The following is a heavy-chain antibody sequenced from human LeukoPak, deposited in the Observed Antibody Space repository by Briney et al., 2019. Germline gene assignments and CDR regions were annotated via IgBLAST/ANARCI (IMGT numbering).Heavy chain of an antibody. Sequence: ASVKVPCKASGGTFSSYAISWVRQAPGQGLEWMGGIIPIFDTANYAQKFQGRVTITADESTSTAYMELSSLRSEDTAVYYCASSYDFWSGYFTLFYWGQGTLVTVSS. CDR1: GGTFSSYA. CDR3: ASSYDFWSGYFTLFY. D-gene: IGHD3-3*01. J-gene: IGHJ4*02. V-gene: IGHV1-69*01. CDR2: IIPIFDTA.